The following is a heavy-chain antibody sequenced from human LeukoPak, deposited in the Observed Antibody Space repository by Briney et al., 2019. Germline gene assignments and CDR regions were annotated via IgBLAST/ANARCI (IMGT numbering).Heavy chain of an antibody. J-gene: IGHJ4*02. CDR3: AKLPRPYYYDSSGYYPYY. V-gene: IGHV3-23*01. CDR2: ISGSGGST. D-gene: IGHD3-22*01. CDR1: GFTFSSYA. Sequence: GGSLRLSCAASGFTFSSYAMSWVRQAPGKGLEWVSAISGSGGSTYYADSVEGRFTISRDNPKNTLYLQMNSLRAEDTAVYYCAKLPRPYYYDSSGYYPYYWGQGTLVTVSS.